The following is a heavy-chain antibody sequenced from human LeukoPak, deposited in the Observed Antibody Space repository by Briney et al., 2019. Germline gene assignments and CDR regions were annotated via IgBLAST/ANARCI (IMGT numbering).Heavy chain of an antibody. CDR1: GGSISSYY. J-gene: IGHJ4*02. CDR2: IYYSGRT. D-gene: IGHD6-13*01. V-gene: IGHV4-59*08. Sequence: SETLSLTCTVSGGSISSYYWSWIRQPPGKGLEWIGYIYYSGRTNYNPSPKSRVTISVDTSKNQFSLKLSSVTAADTAVYYCARLIGYSSSWHYDYWGQGTLVTVSS. CDR3: ARLIGYSSSWHYDY.